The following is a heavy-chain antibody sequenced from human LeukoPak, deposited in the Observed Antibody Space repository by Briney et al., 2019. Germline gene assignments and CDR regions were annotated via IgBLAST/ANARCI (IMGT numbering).Heavy chain of an antibody. CDR3: TTERNWELLRPYGLDI. V-gene: IGHV3-15*01. D-gene: IGHD1-26*01. CDR2: IRTNIEGEIT. Sequence: PGGSLRLSCAASGFNFNYVWMDWVRQAPGKGLEWVGRIRTNIEGEITDYAAPVKGRFTISRDDPKTTMYLHMNSLKTEDSAVYYCTTERNWELLRPYGLDIWGQGTTVTVSS. J-gene: IGHJ6*02. CDR1: GFNFNYVW.